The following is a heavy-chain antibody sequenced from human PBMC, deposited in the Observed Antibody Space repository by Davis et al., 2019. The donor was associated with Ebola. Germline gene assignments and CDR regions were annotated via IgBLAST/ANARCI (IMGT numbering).Heavy chain of an antibody. D-gene: IGHD3-9*01. V-gene: IGHV5-10-1*01. CDR3: AKTYYDILTGYLYGMDV. J-gene: IGHJ6*02. CDR2: FDPSDSDT. Sequence: GESLKISCKGSGYSFTSYWISWVRQMPGKGLEWMGRFDPSDSDTKYSPSFQGHVTISADKSISTAYLQWSSLKASDTAIYYCAKTYYDILTGYLYGMDVWGQGTTVTVSS. CDR1: GYSFTSYW.